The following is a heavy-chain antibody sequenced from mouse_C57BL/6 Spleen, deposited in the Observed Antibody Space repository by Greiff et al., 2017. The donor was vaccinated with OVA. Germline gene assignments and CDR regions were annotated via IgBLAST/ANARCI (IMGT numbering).Heavy chain of an antibody. Sequence: QVQLKESGAELMKPGASVKLSCKASGYTFTGYWIEWVKQRPGHGLEWIGEILPGSGSTNYNEKFTGKATFTAATSSNTAYLQLSSLPTEDSAISDCTRGGDSSVYLYARDHWGKGTSVTVSS. V-gene: IGHV1-9*01. CDR2: ILPGSGST. D-gene: IGHD3-2*01. CDR3: TRGGDSSVYLYARDH. J-gene: IGHJ4*01. CDR1: GYTFTGYW.